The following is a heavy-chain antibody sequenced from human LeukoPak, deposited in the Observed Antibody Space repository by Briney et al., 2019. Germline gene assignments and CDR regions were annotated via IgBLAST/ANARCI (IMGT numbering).Heavy chain of an antibody. CDR1: GYTFTSYD. CDR2: MNPNSGNT. CDR3: ARSSARGITMIVVVVDY. Sequence: ASVKVSCKASGYTFTSYDINWVRQATGQGLEWMGWMNPNSGNTGYAQKFQGRVTMTTDTSTSTAYMELRSLRSDDTAVYYCARSSARGITMIVVVVDYWGQGTLVTVSS. D-gene: IGHD3-22*01. J-gene: IGHJ4*02. V-gene: IGHV1-8*01.